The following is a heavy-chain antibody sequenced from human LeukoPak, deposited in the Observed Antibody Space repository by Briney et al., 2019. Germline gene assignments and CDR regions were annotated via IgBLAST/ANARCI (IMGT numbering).Heavy chain of an antibody. D-gene: IGHD3-10*01. Sequence: GASVKVSCKASGYTFTGYSMHWVRQAPGQGLEWMGWINPISGGTNYAQKFQGRVTITTDTSISTAYMELNSLRYDDTAVYCCARLGGSGSYPYWGQGTLVTVSS. V-gene: IGHV1-2*02. CDR1: GYTFTGYS. CDR3: ARLGGSGSYPY. J-gene: IGHJ4*02. CDR2: INPISGGT.